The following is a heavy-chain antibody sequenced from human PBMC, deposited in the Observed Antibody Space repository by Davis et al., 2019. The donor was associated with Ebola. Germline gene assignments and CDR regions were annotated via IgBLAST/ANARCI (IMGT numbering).Heavy chain of an antibody. J-gene: IGHJ5*02. CDR3: VRNDYDFWSGYYGTNWFDP. D-gene: IGHD3-3*01. CDR2: IYYSGST. CDR1: GGSISSYY. V-gene: IGHV4-59*01. Sequence: SETLSLTCTVSGGSISSYYWSWIRQPPGKGLAWIGYIYYSGSTNYNPSLKIRVTISVDTSKNQFSLKLSSVTAADTAVYYCVRNDYDFWSGYYGTNWFDPWGQGTLVTVSS.